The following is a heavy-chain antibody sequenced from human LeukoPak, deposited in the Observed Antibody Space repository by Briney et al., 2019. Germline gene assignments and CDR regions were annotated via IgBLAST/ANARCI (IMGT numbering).Heavy chain of an antibody. D-gene: IGHD2-15*01. CDR2: IIPIFGTA. Sequence: SVKVSFKASGGTFSSYAISWVRQAPGQGLEWMGGIIPIFGTANYAQKFQGRVTITADESTSTAYMELSSLRSEDTAVYYCARDRTLGYCSGGSCYGIDYWGQGTLVTVSS. V-gene: IGHV1-69*13. J-gene: IGHJ4*02. CDR3: ARDRTLGYCSGGSCYGIDY. CDR1: GGTFSSYA.